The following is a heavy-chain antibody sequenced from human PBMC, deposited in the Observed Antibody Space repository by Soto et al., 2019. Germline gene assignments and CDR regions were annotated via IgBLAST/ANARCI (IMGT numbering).Heavy chain of an antibody. CDR3: ARVVLGRYFDWLLSHYYYYGMDV. CDR2: ISAYNGNT. D-gene: IGHD3-9*01. CDR1: GYTFTSYG. J-gene: IGHJ6*02. V-gene: IGHV1-18*04. Sequence: ASVKVSCKASGYTFTSYGISWVRQAPGQGLEWMGWISAYNGNTNYAQKLQGRVTMTTDTSTSTAYMELRSLRSDDTAVYYCARVVLGRYFDWLLSHYYYYGMDVWGQGTTVTVSS.